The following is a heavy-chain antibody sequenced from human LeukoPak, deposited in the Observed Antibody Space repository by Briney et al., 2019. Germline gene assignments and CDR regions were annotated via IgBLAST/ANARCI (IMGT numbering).Heavy chain of an antibody. CDR3: AKGSRGYTNYYFDY. CDR1: GFSFSGYA. D-gene: IGHD2-2*02. J-gene: IGHJ4*02. Sequence: GGSLRLSCASSGFSFSGYAMVWVRQAPGKGLELVSTISGSGASTFYADSVRGRFITSKDIPSNTVYLQMNSLRAEDTAVYYCAKGSRGYTNYYFDYWGQGTLVTVSS. CDR2: ISGSGAST. V-gene: IGHV3-23*01.